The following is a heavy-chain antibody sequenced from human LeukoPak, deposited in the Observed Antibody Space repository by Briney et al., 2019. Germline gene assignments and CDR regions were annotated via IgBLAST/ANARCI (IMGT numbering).Heavy chain of an antibody. CDR3: ASHSSSSSFYYYYYGMDV. Sequence: QPGGPLRLSCAASGFTFSSYDMHWVRQATGKGLEWVSAIGTAGDTYYPGSVKGRFTISRENAKNSLYLQMNSLRAGDTAVYYCASHSSSSSFYYYYYGMDVWGQGTTVTVSS. CDR1: GFTFSSYD. V-gene: IGHV3-13*01. J-gene: IGHJ6*02. D-gene: IGHD6-13*01. CDR2: IGTAGDT.